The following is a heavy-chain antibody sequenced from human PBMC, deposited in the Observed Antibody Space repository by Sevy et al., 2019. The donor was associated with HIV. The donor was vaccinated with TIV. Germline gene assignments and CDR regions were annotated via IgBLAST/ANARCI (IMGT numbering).Heavy chain of an antibody. CDR1: GFTFSSYS. D-gene: IGHD1-26*01. Sequence: GGSLRLSCAASGFTFSSYSMNWVRQAPGKGLEWVSSISSSSSYIYYADSVKGRFTISRDNAKNSLYLQMNSLRAEDTAVYYCARDRPAGADDAFDIWGQGTMVTVSS. CDR2: ISSSSSYI. J-gene: IGHJ3*02. V-gene: IGHV3-21*01. CDR3: ARDRPAGADDAFDI.